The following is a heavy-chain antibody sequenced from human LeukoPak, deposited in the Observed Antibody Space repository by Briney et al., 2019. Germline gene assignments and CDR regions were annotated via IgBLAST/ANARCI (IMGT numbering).Heavy chain of an antibody. J-gene: IGHJ4*02. CDR3: ARDARLVAFDN. V-gene: IGHV3-23*01. CDR1: GFTFTTYA. Sequence: PGGSLRLSCAASGFTFTTYAMNWVRQAPGKGLEWVSGITGVGDTTFYADSVKGRFTISRDNPKNTLYLQMNSLRADDTAVYYCARDARLVAFDNWGQGTLVTVSS. CDR2: ITGVGDTT. D-gene: IGHD5-12*01.